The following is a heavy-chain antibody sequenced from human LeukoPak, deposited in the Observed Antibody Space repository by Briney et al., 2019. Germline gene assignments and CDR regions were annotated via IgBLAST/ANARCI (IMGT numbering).Heavy chain of an antibody. Sequence: PSETLSLTCIVSGGSISRGSYYWNWIRQPAGKGLEWMGRVYNSGSTNYNPSLKSRVTISTDMSKNQFSQKLSSVTAADTAVYYCARQTFGALYCDSWGQGTLVTVSS. CDR3: ARQTFGALYCDS. J-gene: IGHJ4*02. CDR2: VYNSGST. CDR1: GGSISRGSYY. V-gene: IGHV4-61*02. D-gene: IGHD3-10*01.